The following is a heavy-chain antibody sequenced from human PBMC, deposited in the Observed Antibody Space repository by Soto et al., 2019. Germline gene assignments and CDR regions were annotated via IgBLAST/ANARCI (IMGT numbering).Heavy chain of an antibody. V-gene: IGHV5-51*01. CDR2: IYPDESRI. CDR1: GYNFKNFW. D-gene: IGHD3-10*01. Sequence: GESLKISCKGYGYNFKNFWIAWVRQIPGKGLEWMGIIYPDESRIVYSPSFQGQVTISADKSISTAYLQWSSLKASDTAMYYCARLSTMVRGVIHYWGQGTLVTVSS. CDR3: ARLSTMVRGVIHY. J-gene: IGHJ4*02.